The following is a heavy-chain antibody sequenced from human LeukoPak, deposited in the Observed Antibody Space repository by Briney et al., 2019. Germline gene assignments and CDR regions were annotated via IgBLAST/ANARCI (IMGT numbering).Heavy chain of an antibody. CDR1: GGSISSYY. Sequence: SETLSLTCTVSGGSISSYYWSWIRQPPGKGLEWIGYIYYSGSTNYNPSLKSRVTISLDTSKNQFSLKLSSVTAADTAVYYCARRGGDSSGIDYWGQGTLVTVSS. D-gene: IGHD3-22*01. V-gene: IGHV4-59*01. J-gene: IGHJ4*02. CDR2: IYYSGST. CDR3: ARRGGDSSGIDY.